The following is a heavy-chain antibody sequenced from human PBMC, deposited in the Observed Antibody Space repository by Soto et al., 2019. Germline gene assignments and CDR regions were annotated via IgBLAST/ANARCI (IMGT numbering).Heavy chain of an antibody. J-gene: IGHJ4*02. D-gene: IGHD4-17*01. Sequence: QVQLQQWGAGLLKPSETLSLTCAVYGGSFSGYYWSWIRQPPGKGLEWIGEINHSGSTNYNPSLKSRVTISVDTSKNQFSLKLSSVTAADTAVYYCARGPPDYGGNVDYWGQGTLVTVSS. CDR1: GGSFSGYY. CDR2: INHSGST. CDR3: ARGPPDYGGNVDY. V-gene: IGHV4-34*01.